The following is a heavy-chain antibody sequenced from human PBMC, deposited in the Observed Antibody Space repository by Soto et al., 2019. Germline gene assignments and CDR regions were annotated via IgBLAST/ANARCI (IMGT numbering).Heavy chain of an antibody. Sequence: GGSLRLSCAASGFTFTRYSMNWVRQAPGKGLEWVASISSTTNYIYYEESLKGRLTISRDNVKNSMYLQMNTLRAEDTAVYYCARESEDLSSNLDYWGQGTLVTVSS. CDR2: ISSTTNYI. CDR1: GFTFTRYS. V-gene: IGHV3-21*06. J-gene: IGHJ4*02. CDR3: ARESEDLSSNLDY.